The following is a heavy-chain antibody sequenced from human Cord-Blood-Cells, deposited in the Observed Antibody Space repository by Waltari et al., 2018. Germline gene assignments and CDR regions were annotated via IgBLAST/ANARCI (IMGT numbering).Heavy chain of an antibody. CDR1: GGSISSSNW. Sequence: QVQLQESGPGLVKPSGTLSFTCAVSGGSISSSNWWSWVRQPPGEGLEWIGEIYHSGSTNYNPSLKSRVTISVDKAKNQFSLQLSSVTAADTAVYYGARREAAGTYFQHWGQGTLVTVSS. D-gene: IGHD6-13*01. CDR2: IYHSGST. CDR3: ARREAAGTYFQH. V-gene: IGHV4-4*02. J-gene: IGHJ1*01.